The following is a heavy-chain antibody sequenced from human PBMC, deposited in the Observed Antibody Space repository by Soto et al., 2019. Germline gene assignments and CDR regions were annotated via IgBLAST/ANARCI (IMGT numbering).Heavy chain of an antibody. V-gene: IGHV4-59*01. CDR3: ARAGNSSSFWFDP. Sequence: SETLSLTCTVSGGSMDYYYWSCVRQSPGKRLQWIGYIYYTGNINYNPSLESRVTMSVDTSKNQFSLKLRSVTAADTAVYYCARAGNSSSFWFDPWGQGTRVTVSS. D-gene: IGHD6-6*01. J-gene: IGHJ5*02. CDR1: GGSMDYYY. CDR2: IYYTGNI.